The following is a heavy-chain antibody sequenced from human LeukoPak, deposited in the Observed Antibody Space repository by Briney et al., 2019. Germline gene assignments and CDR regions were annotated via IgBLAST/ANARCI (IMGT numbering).Heavy chain of an antibody. CDR3: ARDRPTYYYDSSDLGGFDS. CDR2: ISAYNGNT. V-gene: IGHV1-18*01. CDR1: GYTFTSYG. J-gene: IGHJ5*01. D-gene: IGHD3-22*01. Sequence: GASVKVSCKASGYTFTSYGTSWVRQAPGQGLEWMGWISAYNGNTNYAQKLQGRVTMTTDTSTSTAYMELRSLRSDDTAVYYCARDRPTYYYDSSDLGGFDSWGQGTLVTVSS.